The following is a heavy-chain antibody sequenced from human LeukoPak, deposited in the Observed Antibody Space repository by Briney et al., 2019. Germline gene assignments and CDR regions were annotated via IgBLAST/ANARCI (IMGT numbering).Heavy chain of an antibody. D-gene: IGHD5-12*01. CDR1: GGSFSGYY. CDR2: IYTSGST. Sequence: SETLSLTCAVYGGSFSGYYWSWIRQPAGKGLEWIGRIYTSGSTNYNPSLKSRVTMSVDTSKNQFSLKLSSVTAADTAVYYCARDSPSIVATIKKDYYYYYYMDVWGKGTTVTISS. J-gene: IGHJ6*03. V-gene: IGHV4-4*07. CDR3: ARDSPSIVATIKKDYYYYYYMDV.